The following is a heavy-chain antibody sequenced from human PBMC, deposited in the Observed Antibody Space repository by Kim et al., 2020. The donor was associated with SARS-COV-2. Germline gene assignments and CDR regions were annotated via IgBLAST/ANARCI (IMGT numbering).Heavy chain of an antibody. CDR3: ARHRGFIAAHASFFIEVTFDL. CDR1: GYSFTSYW. V-gene: IGHV5-10-1*01. Sequence: GESLKISCKGSGYSFTSYWISWVRQMPGKGLEWMGRIDPSDSYTNYSPSFQGHVTISADKSISTAYLQWSSLKASDTAMYYCARHRGFIAAHASFFIEVTFDLWGRGTLVTVSS. D-gene: IGHD6-13*01. J-gene: IGHJ2*01. CDR2: IDPSDSYT.